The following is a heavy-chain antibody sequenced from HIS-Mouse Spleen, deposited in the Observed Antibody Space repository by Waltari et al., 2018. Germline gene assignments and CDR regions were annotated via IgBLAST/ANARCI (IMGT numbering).Heavy chain of an antibody. CDR1: GFTFSSYG. Sequence: QVQPVESGGGVVQPGRSLRLSCAASGFTFSSYGRHWVRQAPGKGLEWVAVIWYDGSNKYYADSVKGRFTISRDNSKNTLYLQMNSLRAEDTAVYYCARDSVAATYYYYYGMDVWGQGTTVTVSS. D-gene: IGHD2-15*01. V-gene: IGHV3-33*01. CDR2: IWYDGSNK. CDR3: ARDSVAATYYYYYGMDV. J-gene: IGHJ6*02.